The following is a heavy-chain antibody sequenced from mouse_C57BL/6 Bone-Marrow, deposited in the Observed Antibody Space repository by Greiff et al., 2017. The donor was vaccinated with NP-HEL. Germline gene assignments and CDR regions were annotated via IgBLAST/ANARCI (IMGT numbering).Heavy chain of an antibody. CDR3: ARIPSYYDYALMDY. D-gene: IGHD2-4*01. CDR2: ICWDDDK. CDR1: GFSLSTFGMG. Sequence: QVTLKESGPGILQPSQTLSLSCSFSGFSLSTFGMGVGRLRQPSGQGLVWLAHICWDDDKYYHPALKSRLTIYKATSKNQGCRKIANVDTADTARYYCARIPSYYDYALMDYWGQGTSVTVSS. J-gene: IGHJ4*01. V-gene: IGHV8-8*01.